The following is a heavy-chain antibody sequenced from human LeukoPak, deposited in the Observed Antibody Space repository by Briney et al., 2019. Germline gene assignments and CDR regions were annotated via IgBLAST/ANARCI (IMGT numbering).Heavy chain of an antibody. Sequence: KPSETLSLTCTVSGGSISSYYWSWIRQPPGKELEWMGYIHYSGSITHNPSLKSRVTISIDTPKNQFSLKLSSVTAADTAVYYCARATINNWFDPWGQGTLVTVSS. CDR2: IHYSGSI. J-gene: IGHJ5*02. CDR1: GGSISSYY. V-gene: IGHV4-59*01. CDR3: ARATINNWFDP. D-gene: IGHD5-12*01.